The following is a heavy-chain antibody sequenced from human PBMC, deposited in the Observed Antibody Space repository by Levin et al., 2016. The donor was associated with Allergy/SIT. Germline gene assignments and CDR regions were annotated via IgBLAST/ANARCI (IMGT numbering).Heavy chain of an antibody. D-gene: IGHD3-22*01. J-gene: IGHJ4*02. CDR1: GFTINSNY. V-gene: IGHV3-53*05. Sequence: GGSLRLSCAASGFTINSNYMSWVRQAPGKGLEWVSLIYSGGSTYYADSVKGRFTISRDNSKNTLYLQMVSLRAEDMAVFYCAREDQGDYSYWGQGTLVTVSS. CDR3: AREDQGDYSY. CDR2: IYSGGST.